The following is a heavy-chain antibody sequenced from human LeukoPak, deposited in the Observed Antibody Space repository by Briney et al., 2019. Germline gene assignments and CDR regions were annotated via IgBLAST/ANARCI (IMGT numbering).Heavy chain of an antibody. J-gene: IGHJ3*02. Sequence: GGSLRLSCAASGFTFSSYWMSWVRQAPGKGLEWVANIKQDGSEKYYVDSVKGRFTISRDNAKNSLYLQMNSLRAEDTAVYYCARPPDSSGYYPPQYAFDIWGQGTMVTVSS. CDR3: ARPPDSSGYYPPQYAFDI. CDR2: IKQDGSEK. V-gene: IGHV3-7*01. D-gene: IGHD3-22*01. CDR1: GFTFSSYW.